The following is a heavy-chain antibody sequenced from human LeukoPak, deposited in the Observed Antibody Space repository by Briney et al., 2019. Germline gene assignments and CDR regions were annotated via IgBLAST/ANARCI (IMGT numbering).Heavy chain of an antibody. J-gene: IGHJ6*03. Sequence: SETLSLTCTVSGVSISPNYWSWIRPPPGKGLEWIGYVYYSGSTNYKPSLKSRVNISVDASKKQFSLRLKSVTAADTAVYYCARGGVAVAGSPAADYYYYMDVWGKGTTVTVSS. D-gene: IGHD6-19*01. CDR3: ARGGVAVAGSPAADYYYYMDV. V-gene: IGHV4-59*01. CDR1: GVSISPNY. CDR2: VYYSGST.